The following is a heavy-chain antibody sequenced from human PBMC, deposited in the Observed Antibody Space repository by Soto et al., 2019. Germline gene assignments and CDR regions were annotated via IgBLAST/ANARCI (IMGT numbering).Heavy chain of an antibody. V-gene: IGHV3-11*01. J-gene: IGHJ6*03. CDR2: IGTSTGTI. Sequence: QEYLVESGGDLVKPGGSLRLSCAASGFSFSDYCMSWVRQAPGKGLEWILYIGTSTGTIYYADSVKGRFTISSDSANNSLYLQMKSLRVEDTAVYYCVRRRDYLDVWGKGTTVTVSS. CDR1: GFSFSDYC. CDR3: VRRRDYLDV.